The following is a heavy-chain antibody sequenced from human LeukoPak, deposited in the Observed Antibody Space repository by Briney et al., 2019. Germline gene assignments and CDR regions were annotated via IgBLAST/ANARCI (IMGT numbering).Heavy chain of an antibody. CDR2: VYHTGNA. Sequence: SETLSLTCAVSGYSISHGYYWGWVRQPPGKGLEWIGVVYHTGNAYYNPSLKSRVTTSVDTSNNQLSLRVTSVTAADTAVYYCARWVSSNRNWFDPWGQGTLVIVSS. CDR1: GYSISHGYY. D-gene: IGHD6-13*01. J-gene: IGHJ5*02. CDR3: ARWVSSNRNWFDP. V-gene: IGHV4-38-2*01.